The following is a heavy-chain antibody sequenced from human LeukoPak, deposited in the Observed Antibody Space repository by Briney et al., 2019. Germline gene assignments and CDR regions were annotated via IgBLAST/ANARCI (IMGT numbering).Heavy chain of an antibody. Sequence: PGGSLKLSCAASGFTVSSNYMSWVRQAPGKGLEWVSIIYSGGSTYYADSVKGRFTISRDNTKNSLYLQMNSLRAEDTAVYYCAREGGYGGVFDYWGQGTLVTVSS. CDR3: AREGGYGGVFDY. V-gene: IGHV3-53*01. CDR1: GFTVSSNY. J-gene: IGHJ4*02. D-gene: IGHD5-12*01. CDR2: IYSGGST.